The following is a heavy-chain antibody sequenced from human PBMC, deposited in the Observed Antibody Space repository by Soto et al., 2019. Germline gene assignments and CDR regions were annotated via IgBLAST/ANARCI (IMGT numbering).Heavy chain of an antibody. V-gene: IGHV4-34*01. J-gene: IGHJ4*02. CDR3: ARGRLGHNYYGSGSYYYPFDY. D-gene: IGHD3-10*01. CDR1: GGSFSGYY. CDR2: INHSGST. Sequence: SETLSLTCAVYGGSFSGYYWSWIRQPPGKGLEWIGEINHSGSTNYNPSLKSRVTISVDTSKNQFSLKLSSVTAADTAVYYCARGRLGHNYYGSGSYYYPFDYWGQGTLVTVSS.